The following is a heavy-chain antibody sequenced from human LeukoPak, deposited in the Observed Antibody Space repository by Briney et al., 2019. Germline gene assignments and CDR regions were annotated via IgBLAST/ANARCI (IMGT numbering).Heavy chain of an antibody. J-gene: IGHJ6*03. CDR2: IGYDGSNK. CDR3: AKDSYYYYIDV. CDR1: GFTFRSYG. Sequence: GGSLRLSCVASGFTFRSYGMHWVRQAPGKGLEWVTFIGYDGSNKYYTDSVKGRFTISRDNSKNTLYLQMNSLRTEDTAVYYCAKDSYYYYIDVWGKGTTVTVSS. V-gene: IGHV3-30*02.